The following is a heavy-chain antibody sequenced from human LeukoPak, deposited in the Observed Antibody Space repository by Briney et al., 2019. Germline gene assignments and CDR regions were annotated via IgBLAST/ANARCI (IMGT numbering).Heavy chain of an antibody. CDR1: GGSFSSYY. D-gene: IGHD6-19*01. V-gene: IGHV4-39*01. J-gene: IGHJ6*03. CDR3: ARQSVALAPYYYYYMDV. CDR2: IYYSGST. Sequence: SETLSLTCAVYGGSFSSYYWGWIRQPPGKGLEWIGSIYYSGSTYYNPSLKSRVTISVDTSKNQFSLKLSSVTAADTAVYYCARQSVALAPYYYYYMDVWGKGTTVTISS.